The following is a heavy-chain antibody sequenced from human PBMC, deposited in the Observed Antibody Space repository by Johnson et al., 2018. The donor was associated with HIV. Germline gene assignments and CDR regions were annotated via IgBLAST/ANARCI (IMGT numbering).Heavy chain of an antibody. CDR2: ISWNSGSI. V-gene: IGHV3-20*04. Sequence: VQLVESGGRVVRPGGSLRLSCAASGFTFDDYGMSWVRQAPGKGLEWVCGISWNSGSIGYADSVKGRFTISRDNAKNSLYLQMNSLRAEDTALYYCAKDIGRWLQILDAFDIWGQGTMVTVSS. CDR3: AKDIGRWLQILDAFDI. D-gene: IGHD5-24*01. CDR1: GFTFDDYG. J-gene: IGHJ3*02.